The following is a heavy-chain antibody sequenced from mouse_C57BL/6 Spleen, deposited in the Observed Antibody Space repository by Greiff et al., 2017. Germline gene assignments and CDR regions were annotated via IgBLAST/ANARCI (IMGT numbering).Heavy chain of an antibody. CDR1: GFTFSDYY. J-gene: IGHJ4*01. CDR2: ISNGGGST. Sequence: VQLKESGGGLVQPGGSLKLSCAASGFTFSDYYMYWVRQTPEKRLEWVAYISNGGGSTYYPDTVKGRFTISRDNAKNTLYLQMSRLKSEDTAMYYCARSSLRDYAMDYWGQGTSVTVSS. V-gene: IGHV5-12*01. D-gene: IGHD1-1*01. CDR3: ARSSLRDYAMDY.